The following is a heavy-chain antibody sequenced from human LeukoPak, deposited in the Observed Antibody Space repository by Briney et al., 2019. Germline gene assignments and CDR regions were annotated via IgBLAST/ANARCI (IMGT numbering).Heavy chain of an antibody. D-gene: IGHD2-2*01. V-gene: IGHV4-39*07. Sequence: SETLSLTCTVSGGSISSSSYYWGWIRQPPGKGLEWIGSIYHSGSTYYNPSLKSRVTISVDTSKNQFSLKLSSVTAADTAVYYCARVYPYREYQDTSNPYYLDYWGQGTLVTVSS. CDR1: GGSISSSSYY. CDR3: ARVYPYREYQDTSNPYYLDY. J-gene: IGHJ4*02. CDR2: IYHSGST.